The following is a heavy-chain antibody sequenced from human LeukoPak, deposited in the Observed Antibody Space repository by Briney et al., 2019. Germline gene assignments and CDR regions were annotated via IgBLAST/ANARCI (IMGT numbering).Heavy chain of an antibody. V-gene: IGHV3-23*01. D-gene: IGHD2-2*01. CDR1: GFTFSGYA. CDR3: AKSLVPQDYFDY. CDR2: ISGSGGST. Sequence: GGSLRLSCAASGFTFSGYAMSWVRQAPGKGLEWVSAISGSGGSTYYADSVKGRFTISRDNSKNTLYLQMNSLRAEDTAVYYCAKSLVPQDYFDYWGQGTLVTVSS. J-gene: IGHJ4*02.